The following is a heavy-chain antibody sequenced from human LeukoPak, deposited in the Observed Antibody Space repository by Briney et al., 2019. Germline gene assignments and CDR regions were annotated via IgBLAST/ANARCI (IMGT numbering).Heavy chain of an antibody. CDR1: GGSISSYY. Sequence: KPSETLSLTCTVSGGSISSYYWSWIRQPPGKGLEWIGYIYYSGSTNYNPSLKSRVTISVDTSKNQFSLKLSSVTAADTAVYYCARVDGTTDAFDIWGQGTMVTVSS. J-gene: IGHJ3*02. CDR2: IYYSGST. D-gene: IGHD6-19*01. CDR3: ARVDGTTDAFDI. V-gene: IGHV4-59*01.